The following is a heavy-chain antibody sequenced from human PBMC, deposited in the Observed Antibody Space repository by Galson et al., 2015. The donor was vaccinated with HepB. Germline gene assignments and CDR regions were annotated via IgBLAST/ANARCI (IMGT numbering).Heavy chain of an antibody. CDR2: INHSGST. V-gene: IGHV4-34*01. CDR1: GGSFSGYY. CDR3: ARDTHLPVVPALDYYYGMDV. Sequence: LSLTCAVYGGSFSGYYWSWIRQPPGKGLEWIGEINHSGSTNYNPSLKSRVTISVDTSKNQFSLKLSSVTAADTAVYYCARDTHLPVVPALDYYYGMDVWGQGTTVTVSS. J-gene: IGHJ6*02. D-gene: IGHD2-2*01.